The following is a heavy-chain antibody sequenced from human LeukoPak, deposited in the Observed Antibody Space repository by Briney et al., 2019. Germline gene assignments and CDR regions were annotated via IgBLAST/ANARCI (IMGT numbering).Heavy chain of an antibody. V-gene: IGHV4-39*07. Sequence: SETLSLTCTVSGGSISSSSYYWGWIGQPPGKGLEWIGSIYYSGSTYYNPSLKSRVTISVDTAKNQFSLKLSSVTAADTAVYYCARITVGALDYWGQGTLVTVSS. CDR2: IYYSGST. CDR3: ARITVGALDY. J-gene: IGHJ4*02. CDR1: GGSISSSSYY. D-gene: IGHD1-26*01.